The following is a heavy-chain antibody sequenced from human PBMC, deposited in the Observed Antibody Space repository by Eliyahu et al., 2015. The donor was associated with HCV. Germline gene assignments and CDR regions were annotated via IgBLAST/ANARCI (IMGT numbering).Heavy chain of an antibody. CDR2: INHSGST. CDR1: GGSFSGYY. Sequence: QVQLQQWGAGLLKPSETLSLTCAVYGGSFSGYYXSWIRQPPGKGLEWIGEINHSGSTNYNPSLKSRVTISVDTSKNQFSLKLSSVTAADTAVYYCARGPDIVVVVAATPYYYYGMDVWGQGTTVTVSS. V-gene: IGHV4-34*01. CDR3: ARGPDIVVVVAATPYYYYGMDV. D-gene: IGHD2-15*01. J-gene: IGHJ6*02.